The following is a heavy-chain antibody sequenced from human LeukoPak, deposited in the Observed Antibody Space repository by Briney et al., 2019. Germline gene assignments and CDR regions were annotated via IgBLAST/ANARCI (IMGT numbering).Heavy chain of an antibody. Sequence: SETLSLTCTVSGGSISSSSYYWGWIRQPPGKGLEWIGSIYYSGSTYYNPSLKSRVTISVDTSKNRFSLKLSSVTAADTAVYHCAYYYDSSGSSSWGQGTLVTVSS. V-gene: IGHV4-39*01. CDR2: IYYSGST. CDR1: GGSISSSSYY. J-gene: IGHJ5*02. D-gene: IGHD3-22*01. CDR3: AYYYDSSGSSS.